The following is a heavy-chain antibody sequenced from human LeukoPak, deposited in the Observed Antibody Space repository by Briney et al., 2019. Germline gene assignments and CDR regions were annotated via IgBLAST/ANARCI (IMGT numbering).Heavy chain of an antibody. Sequence: ASVKVSCKASGYILTGYYIHWVRQAPGQGLEWMGWINPNSGGTSYAQKFQGRVTVTRDTSISTVYMELNRPRSDDTAVFYCARGSGGPPQVLDYWGQGTLVTVSS. V-gene: IGHV1-2*02. D-gene: IGHD3-3*01. CDR1: GYILTGYY. CDR3: ARGSGGPPQVLDY. CDR2: INPNSGGT. J-gene: IGHJ4*02.